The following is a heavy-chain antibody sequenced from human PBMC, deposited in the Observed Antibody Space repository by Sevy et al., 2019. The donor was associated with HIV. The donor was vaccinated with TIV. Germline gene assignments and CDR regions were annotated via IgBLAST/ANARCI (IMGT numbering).Heavy chain of an antibody. CDR3: AKASSIAAGFDY. CDR1: GFSFSSDA. V-gene: IGHV3-23*01. J-gene: IGHJ4*02. CDR2: ISGSGGST. D-gene: IGHD6-6*01. Sequence: GGSLRLSCVGSGFSFSSDAMSWVRQAPGKGLEWVSGISGSGGSTYYADSVKGRFIISRDNYKNTLYLEMNSLRAEDTAVYYCAKASSIAAGFDYWGQGTLVTVSS.